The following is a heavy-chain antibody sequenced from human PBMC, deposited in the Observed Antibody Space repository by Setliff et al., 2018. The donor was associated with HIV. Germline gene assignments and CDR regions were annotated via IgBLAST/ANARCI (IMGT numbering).Heavy chain of an antibody. D-gene: IGHD3-22*01. CDR2: IYYSGRT. V-gene: IGHV4-39*07. CDR1: HGSISSTSHY. CDR3: ARHAVPHYYDSSGPS. J-gene: IGHJ5*02. Sequence: SETLSLTCIVSHGSISSTSHYWGWVRQSPGRRLEWIGSIYYSGRTYYNPSLKSRLTMSVDTSRNQFSLKLNSVTAADTAVYYCARHAVPHYYDSSGPSWGPGTLVTVSS.